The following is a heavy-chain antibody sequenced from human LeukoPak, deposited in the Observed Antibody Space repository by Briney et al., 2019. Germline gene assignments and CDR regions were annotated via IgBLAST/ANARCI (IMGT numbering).Heavy chain of an antibody. V-gene: IGHV4-31*03. Sequence: SQTLSLTCTVSGGSISSDVYYWRWIRQHPGKGLEWIAYIYYSGSTYYNPSLKSRLTVSVDTSKSQFSLKLSSVTAADTAVYYCARVITSYYYYMDVWGKGTTVTVSS. CDR1: GGSISSDVYY. D-gene: IGHD1-20*01. CDR2: IYYSGST. J-gene: IGHJ6*03. CDR3: ARVITSYYYYMDV.